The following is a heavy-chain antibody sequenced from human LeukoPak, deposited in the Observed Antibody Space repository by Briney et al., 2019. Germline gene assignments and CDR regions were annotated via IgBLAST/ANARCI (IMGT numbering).Heavy chain of an antibody. CDR3: ARDLFGSYYFDY. Sequence: GRSLRLSCAASGFTFSSYGMHWVRQAPGKGLKWVAVIWYDGSNKYYADSVKGRFTISRDNSKNTLSLQMNSLRAEDTAVYYCARDLFGSYYFDYWGQGTLVTVSS. CDR1: GFTFSSYG. J-gene: IGHJ4*02. V-gene: IGHV3-33*01. D-gene: IGHD3-10*01. CDR2: IWYDGSNK.